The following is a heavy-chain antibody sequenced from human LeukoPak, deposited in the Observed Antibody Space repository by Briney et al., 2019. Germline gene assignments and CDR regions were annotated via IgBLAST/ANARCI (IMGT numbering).Heavy chain of an antibody. Sequence: GGSLRLSCAASGFIFRNYGMHGVRQAPGKGLEWVAFIRYDESNKFYADSVKGRFTISRDNSKNRLVLQMNGLRGEDRAVYYCATMQWLEGVDWFDPWGQGTLVTVSS. CDR2: IRYDESNK. V-gene: IGHV3-30*02. CDR3: ATMQWLEGVDWFDP. CDR1: GFIFRNYG. J-gene: IGHJ5*02. D-gene: IGHD6-19*01.